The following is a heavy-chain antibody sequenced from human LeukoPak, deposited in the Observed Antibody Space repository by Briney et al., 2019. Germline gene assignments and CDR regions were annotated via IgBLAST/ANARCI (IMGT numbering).Heavy chain of an antibody. CDR1: GFSFSRYA. Sequence: PGGSLRLSCAASGFSFSRYAMRWVRQAPGKGLEWGAVMSHDGRNKYYADSVKGRFTISRDNPKNTLFLHMNSLRVEDTAVYYCARDEWGEGFGELSALVSMDVWGRGTTVTVSS. CDR3: ARDEWGEGFGELSALVSMDV. CDR2: MSHDGRNK. V-gene: IGHV3-30*04. J-gene: IGHJ6*02. D-gene: IGHD3-10*01.